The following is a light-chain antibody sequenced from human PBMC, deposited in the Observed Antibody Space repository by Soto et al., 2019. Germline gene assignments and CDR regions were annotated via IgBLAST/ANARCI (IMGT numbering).Light chain of an antibody. CDR1: QSVSIN. Sequence: EIVMTQSPATLSVSPGERATLSCWASQSVSINLAWYQQKPGQAPRLLIYGASTRATGIPARFSGSGSGTDFTLTISSLQSEDFAVYYCQQYNNWPRTFGQGTEVEIK. CDR2: GAS. V-gene: IGKV3D-15*01. CDR3: QQYNNWPRT. J-gene: IGKJ1*01.